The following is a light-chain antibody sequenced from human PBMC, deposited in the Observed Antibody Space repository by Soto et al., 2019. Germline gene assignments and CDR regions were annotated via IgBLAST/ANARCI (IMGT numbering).Light chain of an antibody. V-gene: IGKV3-20*01. CDR1: QTVSGNY. CDR3: HQYGSSPPYT. CDR2: GSS. J-gene: IGKJ2*01. Sequence: EIVLTQSPGILSLSPGERATLSCRASQTVSGNYLAWYQQKPGQSPRLLIYGSSDRAPGIPDRFSGSGSGTDFTLTINRVEPEDFAVDYCHQYGSSPPYTFGQGTTLEI.